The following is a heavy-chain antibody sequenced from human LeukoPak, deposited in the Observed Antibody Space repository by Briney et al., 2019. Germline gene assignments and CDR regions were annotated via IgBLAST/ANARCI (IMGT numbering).Heavy chain of an antibody. Sequence: GGSLRLSCAASGFTFSSYSMNWVRQAPGKGLGWVSSISSSSSYIYYADSVKGRFTISRDNAKNSLYLQMNSLRAEDTAVYYCARIPAAAGRGYWGQGTLVTVSS. CDR2: ISSSSSYI. J-gene: IGHJ4*02. V-gene: IGHV3-21*01. D-gene: IGHD6-13*01. CDR3: ARIPAAAGRGY. CDR1: GFTFSSYS.